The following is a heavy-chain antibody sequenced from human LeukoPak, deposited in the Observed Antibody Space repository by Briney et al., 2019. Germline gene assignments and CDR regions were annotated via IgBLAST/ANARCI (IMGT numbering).Heavy chain of an antibody. V-gene: IGHV4-39*01. J-gene: IGHJ3*02. CDR1: GGSISSSSYY. D-gene: IGHD3-10*01. CDR2: IYYSGST. Sequence: SETLSLTCTVSGGSISSSSYYWGWIRQPPGKGLEWIGSIYYSGSTYYNPSLKSRVTISVDTSKNQFSLKLSSVTAADTAVYYCARPPRFGDTVGAFDIWGQGTMVTVSS. CDR3: ARPPRFGDTVGAFDI.